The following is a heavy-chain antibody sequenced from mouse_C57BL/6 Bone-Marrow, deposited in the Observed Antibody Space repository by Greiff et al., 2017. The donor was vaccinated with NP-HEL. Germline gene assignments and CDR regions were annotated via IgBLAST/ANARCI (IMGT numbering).Heavy chain of an antibody. Sequence: VQLQQPGAELVRPGPSVKLSCKASGYTFTSYWMHWVKQRPGQGLEWIGVIDPSDSYTNYNQKFKGKATLTVDTSSSTAYMQLSSLTSEDSAVYYCARPHYYGSSHWYFDVWGTGTTVTVSS. J-gene: IGHJ1*03. V-gene: IGHV1-59*01. D-gene: IGHD1-1*01. CDR3: ARPHYYGSSHWYFDV. CDR2: IDPSDSYT. CDR1: GYTFTSYW.